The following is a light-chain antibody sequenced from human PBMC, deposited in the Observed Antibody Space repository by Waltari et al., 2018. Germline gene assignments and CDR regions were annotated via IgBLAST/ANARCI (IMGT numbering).Light chain of an antibody. CDR3: QQYGSSPYT. V-gene: IGKV3-20*01. Sequence: EIVLTQSPGTLSLSPGERATLSCRASQSVSSSYLAWYQQKPGQAPRLLIYGASSRATGIPERFSGSGSGTDFTLTISRLEPEDFAVYYCQQYGSSPYTFGHGTKLEIK. CDR1: QSVSSSY. CDR2: GAS. J-gene: IGKJ2*01.